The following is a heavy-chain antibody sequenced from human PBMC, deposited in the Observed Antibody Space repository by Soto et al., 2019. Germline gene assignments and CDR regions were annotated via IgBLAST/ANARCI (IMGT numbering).Heavy chain of an antibody. CDR2: INPRGGGT. CDR1: GYTFISYY. D-gene: IGHD2-2*01. CDR3: ARGSPSSSRLGWLDP. V-gene: IGHV1-46*01. J-gene: IGHJ5*02. Sequence: ASVKVSCKASGYTFISYYMHWVRQAPGQGLEWMGIINPRGGGTTYAQNFQGRVTMTRDTSTDTVYLELSSLRSVDTAAYYCARGSPSSSRLGWLDPWGQGTLVTVSS.